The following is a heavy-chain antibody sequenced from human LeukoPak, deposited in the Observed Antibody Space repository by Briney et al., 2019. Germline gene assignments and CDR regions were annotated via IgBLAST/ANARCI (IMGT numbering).Heavy chain of an antibody. V-gene: IGHV3-30-3*01. CDR1: GFTFSTYF. J-gene: IGHJ3*02. CDR2: IASDGSHT. CDR3: ARERQDTILHSGAFDI. Sequence: GGSLRLSCAASGFTFSTYFMHWVRQAPGKGLEWVADIASDGSHTFYVESVKGRFTISRDNSKNTLYLQMNSLRAEDTAVYFCARERQDTILHSGAFDIWGQRTMVTVSS. D-gene: IGHD2-21*01.